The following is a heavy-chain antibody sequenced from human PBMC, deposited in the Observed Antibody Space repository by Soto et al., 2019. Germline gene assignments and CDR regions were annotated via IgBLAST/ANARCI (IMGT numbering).Heavy chain of an antibody. V-gene: IGHV4-39*01. CDR2: IYYSGST. CDR3: ARLPAPNYYDSSGYPSY. Sequence: TSETLSHTCTVSGVSSISSSYYWGWIRQHPGKGLEWIGSIYYSGSTYYNPSLKSRVTISVDTSKNQFSLRLSSVTAADTAVYYCARLPAPNYYDSSGYPSYWGQGTLVTVSS. CDR1: GVSSISSSYY. D-gene: IGHD3-22*01. J-gene: IGHJ4*02.